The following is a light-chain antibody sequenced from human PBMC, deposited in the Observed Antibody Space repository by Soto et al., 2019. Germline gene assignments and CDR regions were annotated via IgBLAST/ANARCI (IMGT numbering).Light chain of an antibody. CDR1: QSISSN. CDR2: GAS. J-gene: IGKJ1*01. CDR3: QQYNNWPRT. Sequence: VTKSPATLSVSPGERAPLSCRASQSISSNLAWYQQKPGQAPRLLIYGASTRATGIPARFSGSGSGTEFTLTISSLQSEDFAVYYCQQYNNWPRTFGQGTKVDIK. V-gene: IGKV3-15*01.